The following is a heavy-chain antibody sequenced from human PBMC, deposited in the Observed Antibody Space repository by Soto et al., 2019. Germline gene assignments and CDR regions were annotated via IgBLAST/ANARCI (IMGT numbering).Heavy chain of an antibody. CDR3: AVDGSGSDNWFDP. V-gene: IGHV1-8*01. CDR2: MNPNSGNT. D-gene: IGHD3-22*01. J-gene: IGHJ5*02. CDR1: GYTFTSYD. Sequence: QVQLVQSGAEVKKPGASVKVSCKASGYTFTSYDINWVRQATGQGLEWMGWMNPNSGNTGYAQKFQGRVTMTRNTSRRTAYMELRSLRSEATAVYYCAVDGSGSDNWFDPWGQGTLVTVSS.